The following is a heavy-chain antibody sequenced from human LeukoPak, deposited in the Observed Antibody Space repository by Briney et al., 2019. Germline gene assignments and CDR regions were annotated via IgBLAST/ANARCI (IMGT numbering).Heavy chain of an antibody. Sequence: GGSLRLSCAASGFTVSSNYMSWVRQAPGKGLEWVSVIYSGGSTYYADSVKGRFTISRDNSKNTLYLQMNSLRAEDTAVYYCARDNGVTLGVITPGAFDIWGQGTMVTVSS. V-gene: IGHV3-53*01. CDR3: ARDNGVTLGVITPGAFDI. CDR1: GFTVSSNY. D-gene: IGHD3-3*01. J-gene: IGHJ3*02. CDR2: IYSGGST.